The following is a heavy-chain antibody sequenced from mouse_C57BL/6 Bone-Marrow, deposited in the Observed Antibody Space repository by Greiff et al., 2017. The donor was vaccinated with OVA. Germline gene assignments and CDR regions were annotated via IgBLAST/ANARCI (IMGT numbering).Heavy chain of an antibody. Sequence: VQLQQSGAELARPGASVKLSCKASGYTFSSYGISWVKQRTGQGLEWIGEIYPRSGNTYYNEKFKGKATLTADKSSSTAYMELRSLTSEDSAVYFCARRYYGSKAWFDYWGQGTTLTVSS. D-gene: IGHD1-1*01. J-gene: IGHJ2*01. CDR2: IYPRSGNT. CDR1: GYTFSSYG. CDR3: ARRYYGSKAWFDY. V-gene: IGHV1-81*01.